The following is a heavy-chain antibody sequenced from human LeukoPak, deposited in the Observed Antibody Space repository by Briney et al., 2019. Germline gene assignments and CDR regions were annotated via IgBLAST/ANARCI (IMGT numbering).Heavy chain of an antibody. V-gene: IGHV4-59*10. CDR2: IYSSGST. CDR3: ARTPLRGATFFTSYPNWFDT. D-gene: IGHD3-10*01. CDR1: GGSFSGYY. J-gene: IGHJ5*02. Sequence: SETLSLTCAVYGGSFSGYYWSWIRQPAGKGLEWIGRIYSSGSTDYNPSLKSRLSISVDTSKIQFSLRLSSVTVADTAVYYCARTPLRGATFFTSYPNWFDTWGQGTLVTVSS.